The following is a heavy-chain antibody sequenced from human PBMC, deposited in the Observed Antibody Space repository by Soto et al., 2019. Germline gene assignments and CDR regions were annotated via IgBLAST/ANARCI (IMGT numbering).Heavy chain of an antibody. CDR3: ARDNDCSGGSSNDDFDI. J-gene: IGHJ3*02. D-gene: IGHD2-15*01. V-gene: IGHV1-18*01. CDR2: ISAYNGNT. Sequence: ASVKVSCKASGYTFTSYGISWVRQAPGQGLEWMGWISAYNGNTNYAQKLQGRVTMTTDTSTSTAYMELRSLRSDDTAVYYCARDNDCSGGSSNDDFDIWGQGTMVTLSS. CDR1: GYTFTSYG.